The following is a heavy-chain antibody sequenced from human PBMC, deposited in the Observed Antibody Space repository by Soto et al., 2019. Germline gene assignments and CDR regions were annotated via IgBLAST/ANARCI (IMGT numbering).Heavy chain of an antibody. D-gene: IGHD2-15*01. CDR3: TTTQAAEGPYYYYYMDV. CDR1: GFTFSNAW. J-gene: IGHJ6*03. CDR2: IKSKTDGGTT. Sequence: EVQLVESGGGLVKPGGSLSLSCAASGFTFSNAWMSWVRQAPGKGLEWVGRIKSKTDGGTTDYAAPVKGRFTISRDDSKNTLSLQMNSLKTDDTAVYYCTTTQAAEGPYYYYYMDVWGKGTTFTVSS. V-gene: IGHV3-15*01.